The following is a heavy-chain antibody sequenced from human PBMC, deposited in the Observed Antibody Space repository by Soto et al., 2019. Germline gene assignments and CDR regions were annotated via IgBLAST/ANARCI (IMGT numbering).Heavy chain of an antibody. Sequence: SETLSLTCAVYGGSFSGYYWSWIRQPPGKGLEWIGEINHSGSTNYNPSLKSRVTISVDTSKNQFSLKLSSVTAADTAVYYCARGVRGGLRYFDWSPIGGRYFDYWGQGTLVTVSS. CDR2: INHSGST. CDR1: GGSFSGYY. V-gene: IGHV4-34*01. CDR3: ARGVRGGLRYFDWSPIGGRYFDY. J-gene: IGHJ4*02. D-gene: IGHD3-9*01.